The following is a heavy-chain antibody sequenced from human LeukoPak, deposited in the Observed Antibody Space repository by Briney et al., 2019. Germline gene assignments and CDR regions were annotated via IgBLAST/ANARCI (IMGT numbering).Heavy chain of an antibody. CDR3: AKAGGYDLGYYYMDV. D-gene: IGHD5-12*01. J-gene: IGHJ6*03. V-gene: IGHV3-48*03. CDR2: ISSSGSTI. CDR1: GFTFSSYE. Sequence: GGSLRLSCAASGFTFSSYEMNWVRQAPGKGLEWVSYISSSGSTIYYADSVKGRFTISRDNANNSLYLQMNSLRAEDTAVYYCAKAGGYDLGYYYMDVWGKGTTVTISS.